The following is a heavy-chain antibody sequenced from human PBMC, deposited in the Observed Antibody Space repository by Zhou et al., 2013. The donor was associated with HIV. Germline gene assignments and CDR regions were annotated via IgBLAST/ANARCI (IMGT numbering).Heavy chain of an antibody. J-gene: IGHJ3*02. V-gene: IGHV1-46*03. Sequence: QVQLVQSGAEMKKPGASVNISCKASGYAFSTYYIHWVRQAPGQGLEWMGLINPGIGSTYYAEKFQGRVTMTRDTSTNTVNMQLGTLTSEDTAVYYCNRGMQQWVNDAFDTWGQGTMVTISS. CDR3: NRGMQQWVNDAFDT. CDR2: INPGIGST. D-gene: IGHD6-13*01. CDR1: GYAFSTYY.